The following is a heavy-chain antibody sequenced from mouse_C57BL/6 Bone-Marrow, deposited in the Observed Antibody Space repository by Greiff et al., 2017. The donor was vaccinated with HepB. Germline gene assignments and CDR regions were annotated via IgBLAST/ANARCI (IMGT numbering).Heavy chain of an antibody. CDR1: GVDFSRYW. J-gene: IGHJ3*01. V-gene: IGHV4-1*01. D-gene: IGHD1-1*01. CDR2: INPDSSTI. CDR3: ARDEMYYGSSPFAY. Sequence: GVDFSRYWMSWVRRAPGKGLEWIGEINPDSSTINYAPSLKDKFIISRDNAKNTLYLQMSKVRSEDTALYYCARDEMYYGSSPFAYWGQGTLVTVSA.